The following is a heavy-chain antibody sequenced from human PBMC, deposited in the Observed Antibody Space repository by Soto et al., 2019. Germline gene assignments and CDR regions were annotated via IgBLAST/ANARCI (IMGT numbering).Heavy chain of an antibody. CDR3: PRTGYGDSPRNNWCDP. D-gene: IGHD2-21*02. V-gene: IGHV2-5*01. CDR2: IYWNDDK. J-gene: IGHJ5*02. Sequence: SGPTLVNPTPTLTLTCTFSGFSHTTPGAGVGWIRQPPGKALEWLALIYWNDDKRYSPSLKSRLTITKDTSKNQVGIIMTNMDPVDTATYSCPRTGYGDSPRNNWCDPWGRGVPVTVSS. CDR1: GFSHTTPGAG.